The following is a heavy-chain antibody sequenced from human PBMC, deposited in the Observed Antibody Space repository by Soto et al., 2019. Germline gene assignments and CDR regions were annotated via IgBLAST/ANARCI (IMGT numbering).Heavy chain of an antibody. CDR1: CASVNTGAYY. J-gene: IGHJ5*02. Sequence: PSETLSLTCTVSCASVNTGAYYWTWIRQPPGKGLEWMGYIFYSGSTHYNPSLKSRVTMLVDTSRNQFSLKLKSVTAADTAVYYCATFVSTGRGRWFDPWGQGTLVTVSS. CDR3: ATFVSTGRGRWFDP. D-gene: IGHD6-19*01. V-gene: IGHV4-61*08. CDR2: IFYSGST.